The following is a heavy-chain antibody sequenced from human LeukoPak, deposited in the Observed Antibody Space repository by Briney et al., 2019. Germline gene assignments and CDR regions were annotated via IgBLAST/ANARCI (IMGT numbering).Heavy chain of an antibody. CDR2: IYYSGST. D-gene: IGHD3-10*01. V-gene: IGHV4-39*01. Sequence: SETLSLTCTVSGGSISSSSYYWGWIRQPPGKGLEWIGSIYYSGSTYYNPSLKGRVTISVDTSKNQFSLKLSSVTAADTAVYYCARLGITMVRGVINWLDPWGQGTLVTVSS. CDR3: ARLGITMVRGVINWLDP. CDR1: GGSISSSSYY. J-gene: IGHJ5*02.